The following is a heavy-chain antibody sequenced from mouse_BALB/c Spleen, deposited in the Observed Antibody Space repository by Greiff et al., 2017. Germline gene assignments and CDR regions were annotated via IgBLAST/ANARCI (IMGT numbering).Heavy chain of an antibody. CDR3: ARGYDGSGWFAY. J-gene: IGHJ3*01. CDR1: GFNIKDYY. V-gene: IGHV14-1*02. Sequence: VQLHQSGAELVRPGALVKLSCKASGFNIKDYYMHWVKQRPEQGLEWIGWIDPDNGNTIYDQKFQGKASITEDTSSNTAYLQLSSLTSEDTAVYCCARGYDGSGWFAYWGQGTLVTVSA. CDR2: IDPDNGNT. D-gene: IGHD2-3*01.